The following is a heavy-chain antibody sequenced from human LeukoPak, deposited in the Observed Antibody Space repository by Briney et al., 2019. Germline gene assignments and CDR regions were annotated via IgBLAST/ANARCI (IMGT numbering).Heavy chain of an antibody. D-gene: IGHD3-22*01. V-gene: IGHV1-69*13. Sequence: GASVKASCKASGGTFSSYAISWVRQAPGQGLEWMGGIIPIFGTANYAQKFQGRVTITADESTSTAYMELSSLRSEDTAVYYCASLRYSSGYYYSGGDYWGQGTLVTVSS. J-gene: IGHJ4*02. CDR3: ASLRYSSGYYYSGGDY. CDR2: IIPIFGTA. CDR1: GGTFSSYA.